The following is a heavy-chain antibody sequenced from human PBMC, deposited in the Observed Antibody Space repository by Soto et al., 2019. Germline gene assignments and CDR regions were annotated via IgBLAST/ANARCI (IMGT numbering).Heavy chain of an antibody. CDR1: GFTFTNYD. Sequence: EVQLSESGGDLRQPGGSLRLSCAASGFTFTNYDMTWVRQTPGKWLEWVSGISASGGLKYYAYSVQGRFTVSRDNSKNILYLQMDNLRDEDTALYYCAREVGAPSGWLDPWGQGTQVTVSS. J-gene: IGHJ5*02. CDR3: AREVGAPSGWLDP. D-gene: IGHD1-26*01. V-gene: IGHV3-23*01. CDR2: ISASGGLK.